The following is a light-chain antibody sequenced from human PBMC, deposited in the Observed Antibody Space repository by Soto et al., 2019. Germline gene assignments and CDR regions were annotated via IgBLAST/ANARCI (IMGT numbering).Light chain of an antibody. CDR2: DAS. Sequence: EIVLTQSPVTLSLSPGERATLSCRASQSVSSYLALYQQKPGQAPGLLIYDASNRATGVPARFSGSGSGTEFTLTINSLQSEDFAVYYCQQYTNWPWTFGRGTRLEIK. J-gene: IGKJ5*01. CDR3: QQYTNWPWT. CDR1: QSVSSY. V-gene: IGKV3-11*01.